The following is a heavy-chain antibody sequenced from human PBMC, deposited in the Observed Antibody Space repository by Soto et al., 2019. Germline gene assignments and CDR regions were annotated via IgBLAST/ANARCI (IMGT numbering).Heavy chain of an antibody. CDR3: ARGVPAAMKCWFDP. CDR2: INHSGST. CDR1: GGSFSGYY. J-gene: IGHJ5*02. Sequence: QVQLQQWGAGLLKPSETLSLTCAVYGGSFSGYYWSWIRQPPGKGLEWIGEINHSGSTNYNPSLKSRVTISVDTSKNQFSLKLSSVTAADTAVYYCARGVPAAMKCWFDPWGQGTLVTVSS. D-gene: IGHD2-2*01. V-gene: IGHV4-34*01.